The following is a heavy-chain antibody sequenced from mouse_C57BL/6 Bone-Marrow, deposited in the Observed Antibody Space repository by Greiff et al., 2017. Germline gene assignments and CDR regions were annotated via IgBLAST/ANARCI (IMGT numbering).Heavy chain of an antibody. V-gene: IGHV14-4*01. CDR2: IDPENGDT. CDR1: GFNIKDDY. J-gene: IGHJ2*01. D-gene: IGHD1-1*01. Sequence: EVQLQESGAELVRPGASVKLSCTASGFNIKDDYMHWVKQRPEQGLEWIGWIDPENGDTEYASKFQGKATITADTSSNTAYLQLSSLTSEDTAVYYCTTRGRLRYPFDYWGQGTTLTVSS. CDR3: TTRGRLRYPFDY.